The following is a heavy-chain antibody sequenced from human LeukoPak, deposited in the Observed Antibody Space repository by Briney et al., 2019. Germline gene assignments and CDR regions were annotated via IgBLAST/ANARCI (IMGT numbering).Heavy chain of an antibody. V-gene: IGHV4-59*02. Sequence: SETLSLTCTVSGASVSSHYGSWIRQPPGKGLVWIGYVSYSGGTNYNPSLKSRVTISLDTSKVQFSLRLNSVTAAGTAVYYCARLSTYYDFWSPLDYWGQGTLVTVSS. J-gene: IGHJ4*02. CDR3: ARLSTYYDFWSPLDY. CDR1: GASVSSHY. CDR2: VSYSGGT. D-gene: IGHD3-3*01.